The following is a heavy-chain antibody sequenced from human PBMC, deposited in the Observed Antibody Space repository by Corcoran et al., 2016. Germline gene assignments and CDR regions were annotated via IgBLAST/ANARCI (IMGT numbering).Heavy chain of an antibody. D-gene: IGHD3-9*01. CDR3: ARDRNYDILTGYPSPYYYGMDV. Sequence: QVQLVQSGAEVKKPGASVKVSCKASGYTFTRYGISWVRQAPGKGLEWMGWISAYNGNTNYAQKLQGRVTMTTDTSTSTAYMALRSLRSDDTSVEYCARDRNYDILTGYPSPYYYGMDVWGQGTTVTGSS. V-gene: IGHV1-18*01. J-gene: IGHJ6*02. CDR2: ISAYNGNT. CDR1: GYTFTRYG.